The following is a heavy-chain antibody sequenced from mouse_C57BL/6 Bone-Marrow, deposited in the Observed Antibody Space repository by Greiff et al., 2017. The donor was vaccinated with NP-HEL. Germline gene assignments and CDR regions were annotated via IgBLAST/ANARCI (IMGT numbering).Heavy chain of an antibody. J-gene: IGHJ4*01. CDR1: GFTFSSYG. D-gene: IGHD2-3*01. CDR3: ARHIDDSYAMDY. V-gene: IGHV5-6*01. CDR2: ISSGGSYT. Sequence: EVKLVESGGDLVKPGGSLKLSCAASGFTFSSYGMSWVRQTPDKRLEWVATISSGGSYTYYPDSVKGRFTISIDNAKNTLYLQMSSLKSEDTAMYYCARHIDDSYAMDYWGQGTSVTVSS.